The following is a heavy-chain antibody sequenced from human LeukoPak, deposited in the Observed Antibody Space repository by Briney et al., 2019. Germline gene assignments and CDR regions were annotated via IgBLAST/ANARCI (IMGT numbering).Heavy chain of an antibody. V-gene: IGHV4-34*01. D-gene: IGHD3-10*01. CDR1: GGSFSGYY. Sequence: SETLSLTCAVYGGSFSGYYWSWIRQPPGKGLEWIGEINHSGSTNYNPSPKSRVTISVGTSKNQFSLKLSSVTAADTAVYYCARGRLNHYYGSGSIFDYWGQGTLVTVSS. J-gene: IGHJ4*02. CDR2: INHSGST. CDR3: ARGRLNHYYGSGSIFDY.